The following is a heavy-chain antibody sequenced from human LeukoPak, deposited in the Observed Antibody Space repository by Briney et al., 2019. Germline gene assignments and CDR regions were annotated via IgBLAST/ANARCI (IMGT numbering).Heavy chain of an antibody. CDR1: GGSISSYY. CDR2: IYYSGST. CDR3: ARGRSGSYRLLRSMYYGMDV. Sequence: SETLSLTCTVSGGSISSYYWSWIRQPPGKGLEWIGYIYYSGSTNYNPSLKSRVTISVDTSKNQFSLKLSSVTAADTAVYYCARGRSGSYRLLRSMYYGMDVWGQGTTVTVSS. V-gene: IGHV4-59*12. J-gene: IGHJ6*02. D-gene: IGHD1-26*01.